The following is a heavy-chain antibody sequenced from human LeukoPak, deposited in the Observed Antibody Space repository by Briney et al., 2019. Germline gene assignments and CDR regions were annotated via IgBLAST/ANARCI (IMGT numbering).Heavy chain of an antibody. D-gene: IGHD6-13*01. CDR3: ARGTTAAAGIFDC. CDR2: IYSSGST. CDR1: GGSISSYY. Sequence: PSETLSLTCTVSGGSISSYYWSWVRQPAGKGLEWLGRIYSSGSTNYNPSLNSRVTMSVDTSNNQFSLRLTSVTAAGPAVFYRARGTTAAAGIFDCWGQGTLVTVSS. J-gene: IGHJ4*02. V-gene: IGHV4-4*07.